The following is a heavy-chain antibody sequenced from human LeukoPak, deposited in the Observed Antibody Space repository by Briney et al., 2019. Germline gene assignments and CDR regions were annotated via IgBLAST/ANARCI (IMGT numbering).Heavy chain of an antibody. V-gene: IGHV3-23*01. CDR1: GFTFRIYA. CDR2: ISGSGDRT. CDR3: AKDEDIVVIPAALDY. J-gene: IGHJ4*02. D-gene: IGHD2-2*01. Sequence: GGSLRLSCAASGFTFRIYATSWVRQAPGRGLEWVSAISGSGDRTYYADSVKGRFTISRDNSENTLYLQMSSLRAEDTAIYYCAKDEDIVVIPAALDYWGQGTLVTVSS.